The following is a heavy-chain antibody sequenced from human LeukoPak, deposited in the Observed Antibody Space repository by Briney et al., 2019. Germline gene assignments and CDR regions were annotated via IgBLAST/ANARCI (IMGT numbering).Heavy chain of an antibody. V-gene: IGHV3-7*01. D-gene: IGHD1-14*01. J-gene: IGHJ5*02. Sequence: GGSLRLSCAASGLTGSHNYVSWVRQAPGKGLEWVANIKQDGSEKYYVDSVKGRFTISRDNAKNSLYLQMNSLRAEDTAVYYCARDFEPYNWFDPWGQGTLVTVSS. CDR2: IKQDGSEK. CDR1: GLTGSHNY. CDR3: ARDFEPYNWFDP.